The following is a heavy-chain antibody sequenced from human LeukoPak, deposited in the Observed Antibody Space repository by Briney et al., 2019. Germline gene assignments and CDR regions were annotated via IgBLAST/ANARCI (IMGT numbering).Heavy chain of an antibody. D-gene: IGHD3-16*01. Sequence: SETLSLTCAVSGGSLSAYYWTWVRQPPGQGLEWIGEINHGGRTNYNPSLKSRVAMSVDTSKNHLSLNLNSVTTADTAVYSSARGPAFWGSFFSAYCAQGTLVTVSS. CDR3: ARGPAFWGSFFSAY. J-gene: IGHJ4*01. CDR1: GGSLSAYY. V-gene: IGHV4-34*01. CDR2: INHGGRT.